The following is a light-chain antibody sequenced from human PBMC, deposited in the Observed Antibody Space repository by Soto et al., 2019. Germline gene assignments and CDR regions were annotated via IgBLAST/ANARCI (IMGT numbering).Light chain of an antibody. J-gene: IGKJ4*01. CDR3: QQYDSSPLI. CDR2: VAS. V-gene: IGKV3-20*01. CDR1: QSLTSSF. Sequence: EIVLTQSPDTLSLSPGERATLSCRASQSLTSSFLTWYQQKPDQAPRLLIYVASNRATGIPDRFSGSGSGTDFTLTISRLEPEDFAVYYWQQYDSSPLIFGGGTKVEIK.